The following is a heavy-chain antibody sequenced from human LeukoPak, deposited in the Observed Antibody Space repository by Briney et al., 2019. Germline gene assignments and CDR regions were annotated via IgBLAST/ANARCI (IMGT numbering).Heavy chain of an antibody. Sequence: PSETLSLTCAVYGGSFSGYYWSWIRQPPGKGLEWIGGINHSGSTNYNPSLKSRVTISVDTSKNQFSLKLSSVTAADTAVYYCARVYYHDSYWGQGTLVTVSS. D-gene: IGHD3-22*01. CDR1: GGSFSGYY. CDR3: ARVYYHDSY. CDR2: INHSGST. V-gene: IGHV4-34*01. J-gene: IGHJ4*02.